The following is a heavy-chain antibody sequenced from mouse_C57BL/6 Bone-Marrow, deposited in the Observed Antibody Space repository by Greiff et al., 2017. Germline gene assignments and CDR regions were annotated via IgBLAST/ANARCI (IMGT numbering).Heavy chain of an antibody. V-gene: IGHV1-85*01. CDR1: GYTFTSYD. Sequence: LVESGPELVKPGASVKLSCKASGYTFTSYDINWVKQRPGQGLEWIGWIYPRDGSTKYNEKLKGKATLTVDTSSSTAYMELPSLTSEDSAVYFCARLEFDGSSGDWYFDVWGTGTTVTVSS. CDR3: ARLEFDGSSGDWYFDV. CDR2: IYPRDGST. D-gene: IGHD1-1*01. J-gene: IGHJ1*03.